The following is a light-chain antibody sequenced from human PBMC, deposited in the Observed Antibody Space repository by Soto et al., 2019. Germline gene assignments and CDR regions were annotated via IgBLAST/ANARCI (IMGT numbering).Light chain of an antibody. V-gene: IGLV2-11*01. CDR2: AVS. CDR3: CSYTASDARV. CDR1: NSDFGGYNF. J-gene: IGLJ3*02. Sequence: QSVLAQPLSVSGSPGQSVTISCTGTNSDFGGYNFVSWYQQLPGKAPKLMISAVSQRPSGVPDRFSGSKSGNTASLAISGLQANHEAENYCCSYTASDARVFGGGTKQT.